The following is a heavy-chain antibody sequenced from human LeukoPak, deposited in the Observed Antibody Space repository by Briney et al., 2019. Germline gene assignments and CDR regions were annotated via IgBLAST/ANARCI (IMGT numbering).Heavy chain of an antibody. CDR2: INHSGST. V-gene: IGHV4-34*01. Sequence: SETLSLTCAVYGGSFSGYYWSWIRQPPGKGLEWIGEINHSGSTNYNPSLKSRVTISVDTSKNQFSLKLSSMTAADTAVYYCARDYYDSSGTNHNLGYWGQGTLVTVSS. D-gene: IGHD3-22*01. CDR1: GGSFSGYY. CDR3: ARDYYDSSGTNHNLGY. J-gene: IGHJ4*02.